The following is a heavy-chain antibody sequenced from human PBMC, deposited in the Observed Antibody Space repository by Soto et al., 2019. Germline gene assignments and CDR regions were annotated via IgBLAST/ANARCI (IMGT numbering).Heavy chain of an antibody. D-gene: IGHD2-15*01. Sequence: PSETLSLTCTVSGGSISSYYWSWIWQPPGKGLEWIGYIYYSGSTNYNPSLKSRVTISVDTSKNQFSLKPSSVTAADTAVYYCARESVCSGGSCRDKESYFDYWGQGTLVTVSS. V-gene: IGHV4-59*01. CDR1: GGSISSYY. CDR3: ARESVCSGGSCRDKESYFDY. CDR2: IYYSGST. J-gene: IGHJ4*02.